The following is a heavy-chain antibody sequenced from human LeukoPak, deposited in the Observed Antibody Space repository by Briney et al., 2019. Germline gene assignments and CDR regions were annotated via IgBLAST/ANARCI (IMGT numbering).Heavy chain of an antibody. Sequence: SETLSLTCTVSGYSISSGYYWGWIRQPPGKGLEWIGSIYHSGSTFYNSSLKSRVTISVDTSKNQFSLKLSSVTAADTAVYYCARRRYSDYWGQGTLVTVSS. CDR3: ARRRYSDY. J-gene: IGHJ4*02. CDR1: GYSISSGYY. V-gene: IGHV4-38-2*02. CDR2: IYHSGST. D-gene: IGHD1-1*01.